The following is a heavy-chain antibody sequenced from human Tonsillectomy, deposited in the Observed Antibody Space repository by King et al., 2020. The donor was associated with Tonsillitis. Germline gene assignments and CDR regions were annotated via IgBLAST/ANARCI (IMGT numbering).Heavy chain of an antibody. CDR3: ARGKIAGIPGY. CDR2: IYYSGST. Sequence: QLQESGPGLVKPSETLSLTCTVSGGSVSSGSYYWSWIRQPPGKGLEWIGYIYYSGSTNYNPSLKSRVTISVDTSKNQFSLKLSSVTAADTAVYYCARGKIAGIPGYWGQGTLVTVSS. J-gene: IGHJ4*02. V-gene: IGHV4-61*01. D-gene: IGHD6-13*01. CDR1: GGSVSSGSYY.